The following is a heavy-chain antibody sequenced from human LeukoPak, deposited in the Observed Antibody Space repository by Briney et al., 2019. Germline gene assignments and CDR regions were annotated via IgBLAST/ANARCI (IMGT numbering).Heavy chain of an antibody. CDR2: INPDGNKK. J-gene: IGHJ4*02. CDR1: GLTFSSSW. D-gene: IGHD5-18*01. CDR3: ARDLAYSRLDY. Sequence: GGSLRLSCAVSGLTFSSSWMDWVRQAPGKGLEWVASINPDGNKKYSADSVKGRFTISRDTAENSLYLQMNSLRVEDTAFYYCARDLAYSRLDYWGQGMLVTVSS. V-gene: IGHV3-7*01.